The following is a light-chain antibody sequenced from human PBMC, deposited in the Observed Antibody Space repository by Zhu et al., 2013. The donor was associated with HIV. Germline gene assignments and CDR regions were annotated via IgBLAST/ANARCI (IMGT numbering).Light chain of an antibody. J-gene: IGLJ2*01. Sequence: ELTQPPSASGTPGQRVTISCSGSSSNIGKNYVSWYQQLPGTAPKLLIYDNNERPSGISDRFSGSKSGTTATLGVTGLQTGDEADYYCEAWDTSLSIVVFGGGTRLTVL. CDR3: EAWDTSLSIVV. CDR1: SSNIGKNY. V-gene: IGLV1-51*01. CDR2: DNN.